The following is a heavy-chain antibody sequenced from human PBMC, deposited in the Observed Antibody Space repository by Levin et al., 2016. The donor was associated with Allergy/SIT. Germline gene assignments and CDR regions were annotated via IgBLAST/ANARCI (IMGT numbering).Heavy chain of an antibody. CDR2: IYPGDSDT. V-gene: IGHV5-51*01. Sequence: GESLKISCKGSGYSFTSYWIGWVRQMPGKGLEWMGIIYPGDSDTRYSPSFQGQVTISADKSISTAYLQWSSLKASDTAMYYCARHLHHHYDFWSGHYYYYGMDVWGQGTTVTVSS. J-gene: IGHJ6*02. CDR1: GYSFTSYW. D-gene: IGHD3-3*01. CDR3: ARHLHHHYDFWSGHYYYYGMDV.